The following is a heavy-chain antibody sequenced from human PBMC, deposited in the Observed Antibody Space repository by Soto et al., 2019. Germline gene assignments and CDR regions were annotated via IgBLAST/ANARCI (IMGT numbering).Heavy chain of an antibody. V-gene: IGHV3-15*07. CDR2: IKSKTDSGTT. D-gene: IGHD2-15*01. J-gene: IGHJ3*02. CDR1: GFTFSNAW. CDR3: TTGPICVVVVAATRDAFDI. Sequence: PGGSLRLSCAASGFTFSNAWMNWVRQAPGKGLEWVGRIKSKTDSGTTDYAAPVKGRFTISRDDSKNTLYLQMNSLKTEDTAVYYCTTGPICVVVVAATRDAFDIWGQGTMVTVSS.